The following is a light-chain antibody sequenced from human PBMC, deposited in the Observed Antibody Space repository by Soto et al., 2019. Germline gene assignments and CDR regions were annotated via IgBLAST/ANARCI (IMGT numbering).Light chain of an antibody. CDR1: SSEIGGYNY. CDR2: DVS. Sequence: QSALTQPASVSGSPGQSITISCTGISSEIGGYNYVSWYQQLPGKAPKLMIYDVSNRRSGVSNRFSGSKSGNTASLTISGIQAEDEADYYCDSYTSSSTVLFGGGTQLTVL. V-gene: IGLV2-14*03. CDR3: DSYTSSSTVL. J-gene: IGLJ2*01.